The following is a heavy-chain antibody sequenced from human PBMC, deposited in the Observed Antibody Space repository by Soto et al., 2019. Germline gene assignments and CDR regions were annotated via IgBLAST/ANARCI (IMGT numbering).Heavy chain of an antibody. J-gene: IGHJ5*02. Sequence: PSETLSLTCTVSGGSISSSSYYWGWIRQPPGKGLEWIGSIYYTGTTYNNPSLKSRVTMSVDTSKNHFSLKVDSVTAADTALYYCCRRAPEGFDPWGQGTLVTVSS. V-gene: IGHV4-39*02. CDR2: IYYTGTT. CDR1: GGSISSSSYY. CDR3: CRRAPEGFDP.